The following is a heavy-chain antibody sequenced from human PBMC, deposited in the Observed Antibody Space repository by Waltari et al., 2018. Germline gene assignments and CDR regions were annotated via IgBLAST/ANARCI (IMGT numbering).Heavy chain of an antibody. CDR2: IRGRGNGYTA. CDR1: GFTCRKYF. Sequence: EVQLVESGGDLVQPGGSMRLSWADSGFTCRKYFMDGVRQAPGKGLDWFGRIRGRGNGYTAEYAASVKDRFTISRDDSKNLLYLQMNSLKTEDTAVYFCSNDALGSPDSWGQGTLVTVSS. D-gene: IGHD1-26*01. V-gene: IGHV3-72*01. J-gene: IGHJ5*01. CDR3: SNDALGSPDS.